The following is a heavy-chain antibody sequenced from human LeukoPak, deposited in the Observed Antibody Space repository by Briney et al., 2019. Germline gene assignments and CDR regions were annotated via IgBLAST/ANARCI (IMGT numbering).Heavy chain of an antibody. CDR2: ISSTGNTI. CDR1: GFTFSDFS. J-gene: IGHJ4*02. Sequence: GGSLRLSCAASGFTFSDFSMNWIRQAPGKGLEWISFISSTGNTIYYADSLRGRFTISRDNAKNSLYLHMNSLRAEDTAVYYCARDQSNDYNRGGLEYWGQETLVAVSS. V-gene: IGHV3-11*01. CDR3: ARDQSNDYNRGGLEY. D-gene: IGHD5-24*01.